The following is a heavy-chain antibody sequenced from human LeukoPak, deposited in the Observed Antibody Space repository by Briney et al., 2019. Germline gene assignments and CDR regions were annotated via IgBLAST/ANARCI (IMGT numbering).Heavy chain of an antibody. CDR3: ARDSGGSYGIDY. J-gene: IGHJ4*02. CDR2: ISSGSSYI. D-gene: IGHD1-26*01. CDR1: GFTFSSYS. V-gene: IGHV3-21*01. Sequence: GGSLRLSCAASGFTFSSYSMNWVRQAPGKGLEWVSSISSGSSYIYYADSVKGRFTISRDNAKNSLYLQMNSLRAEDTAVYYCARDSGGSYGIDYWGQGTLVTVSS.